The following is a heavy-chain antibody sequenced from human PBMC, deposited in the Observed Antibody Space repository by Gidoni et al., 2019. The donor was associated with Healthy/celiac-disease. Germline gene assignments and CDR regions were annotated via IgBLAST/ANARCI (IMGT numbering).Heavy chain of an antibody. V-gene: IGHV1-2*02. D-gene: IGHD6-13*01. CDR1: GYTFTGYD. CDR3: ASMGDPIAAAGTGGYYGMDV. J-gene: IGHJ6*02. CDR2: INPNSGGT. Sequence: QVQLVQSGAEVKKPGASVQVSCKASGYTFTGYDMHWVRQAPGQGLGWMGWINPNSGGTNYAKKFQGRVNMTRDMYISTAYMELSRLRSDDTAVYYCASMGDPIAAAGTGGYYGMDVWGQGTTVTVSS.